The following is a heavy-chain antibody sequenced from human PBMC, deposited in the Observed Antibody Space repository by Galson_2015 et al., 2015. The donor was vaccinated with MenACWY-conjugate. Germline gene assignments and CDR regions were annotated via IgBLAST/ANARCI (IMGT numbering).Heavy chain of an antibody. CDR1: GGTFSKYA. D-gene: IGHD2-8*01. V-gene: IGHV1-69*13. CDR3: AKHVRPSAMVHTIPGNDAFDI. Sequence: SVKVSCKASGGTFSKYAISWLRQAPGQGPEWMGAINPVFGAANYAQKFQDRLTISADGSTSTAYMDLGSLRSEDTAVYYCAKHVRPSAMVHTIPGNDAFDIWGQGTRVTVSS. J-gene: IGHJ3*02. CDR2: INPVFGAA.